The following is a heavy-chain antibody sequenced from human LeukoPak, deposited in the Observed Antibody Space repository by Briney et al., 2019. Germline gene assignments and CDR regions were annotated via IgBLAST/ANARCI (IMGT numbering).Heavy chain of an antibody. CDR1: GFTFSSYG. CDR3: ARDLDDSYYYYGMDV. D-gene: IGHD1-1*01. V-gene: IGHV3-33*01. CDR2: IWYDGSNK. Sequence: GGSLRLSCAASGFTFSSYGMHWVRQAPGKGLERVAVIWYDGSNKYYADSVKGRFTISRDNSKNTLYLQMNSLRAEDTAVYYCARDLDDSYYYYGMDVWGQGTTVTVSS. J-gene: IGHJ6*02.